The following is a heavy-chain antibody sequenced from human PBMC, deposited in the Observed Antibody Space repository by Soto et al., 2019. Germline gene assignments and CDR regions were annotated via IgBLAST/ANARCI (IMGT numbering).Heavy chain of an antibody. V-gene: IGHV3-23*01. J-gene: IGHJ5*02. CDR3: AKDFGDAHENVGYAEQYNWFDP. D-gene: IGHD3-10*01. Sequence: GSLRLSCAASGFTFSSYAMSWVRQAPGKGLEWVSAISGSGGSTYYADSVRGRFTISRDNSKNTLYLQMNSLRAEDTAVYYCAKDFGDAHENVGYAEQYNWFDPWGQGTLVTVSS. CDR2: ISGSGGST. CDR1: GFTFSSYA.